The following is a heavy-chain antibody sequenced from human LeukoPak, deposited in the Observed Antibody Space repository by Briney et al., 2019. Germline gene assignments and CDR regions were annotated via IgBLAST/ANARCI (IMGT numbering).Heavy chain of an antibody. V-gene: IGHV1-24*01. D-gene: IGHD3-10*01. CDR2: FDPDDGET. CDR3: ATNYGSGSYSAEYYYYMDV. CDR1: GYTLTKLS. J-gene: IGHJ6*03. Sequence: GASVKVSCKVSGYTLTKLSMHWVRQAPGKGLEWMGGFDPDDGETIYAQKFQGRVTMTEDTSTDTAYMELSSLRSEDTAVYYCATNYGSGSYSAEYYYYMDVWGKGTTVTISS.